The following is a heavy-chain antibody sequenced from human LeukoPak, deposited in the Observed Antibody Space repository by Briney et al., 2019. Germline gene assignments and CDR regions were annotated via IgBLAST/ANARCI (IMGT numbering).Heavy chain of an antibody. D-gene: IGHD4-17*01. Sequence: GGSLRLSCAASGFTFSDSTMHWVRQASGKGLEWVGRIRSKTNNYAAAYAASVRGRFTISRDDSKNTAYLQMNSLKTEDTAVYYCASTVTQYYYYYYYMDVWGKGTTVTVSS. V-gene: IGHV3-73*01. J-gene: IGHJ6*03. CDR3: ASTVTQYYYYYYYMDV. CDR1: GFTFSDST. CDR2: IRSKTNNYAA.